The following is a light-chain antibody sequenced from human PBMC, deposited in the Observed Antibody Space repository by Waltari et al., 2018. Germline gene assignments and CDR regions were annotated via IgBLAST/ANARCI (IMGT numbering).Light chain of an antibody. V-gene: IGLV7-43*01. Sequence: QTGLTQEPSLTVSPGGTVTLTCASSTGAVTSGHYPNWFHQKPGQAPRALLYSTSDKHSWTPARFSGSLLGGKAALTLSGVQPEDEADYYCLLFYDGAQPNWVFGGGTKLTVL. J-gene: IGLJ3*02. CDR1: TGAVTSGHY. CDR3: LLFYDGAQPNWV. CDR2: STS.